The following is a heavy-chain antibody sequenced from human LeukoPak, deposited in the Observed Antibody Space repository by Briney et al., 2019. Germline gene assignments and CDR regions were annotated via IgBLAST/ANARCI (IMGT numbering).Heavy chain of an antibody. V-gene: IGHV5-51*01. D-gene: IGHD3-22*01. CDR2: IYPGDSDT. J-gene: IGHJ4*02. Sequence: LGESLKISCKGSGYSFTSCWIGWVRQMPGKGLEWMGIIYPGDSDTRYSPSFQGQVTISADKSISTAYLQWSSLKASDTAMYYCARYYYDSSGYYHLDYWGQGTLVTVSS. CDR3: ARYYYDSSGYYHLDY. CDR1: GYSFTSCW.